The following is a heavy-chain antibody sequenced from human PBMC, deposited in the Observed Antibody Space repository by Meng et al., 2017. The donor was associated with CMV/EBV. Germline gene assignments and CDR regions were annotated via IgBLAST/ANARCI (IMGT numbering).Heavy chain of an antibody. CDR1: SSGDYY. V-gene: IGHV4-31*02. J-gene: IGHJ4*02. CDR3: ARVAIWGDYGGDYGVIDY. CDR2: MSKSGNT. Sequence: SSGDYYWSWIRQNQGKGLEWIAYMSKSGNTFHNPSLRSRVTISVDTSKNQFSLKLSSVTAADTAVYYCARVAIWGDYGGDYGVIDYWGQGTLVTVSS. D-gene: IGHD4-23*01.